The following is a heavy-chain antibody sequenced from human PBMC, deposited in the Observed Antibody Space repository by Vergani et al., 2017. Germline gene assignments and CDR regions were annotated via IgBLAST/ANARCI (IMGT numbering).Heavy chain of an antibody. CDR2: IHSSGST. CDR1: GGSITSGSFY. D-gene: IGHD3-3*01. CDR3: AREPIFGVVMTAHMDV. V-gene: IGHV4-61*02. J-gene: IGHJ6*03. Sequence: QLQLQESGSGLVKPSQTLSLTCTVSGGSITSGSFYWSWIRQPAGKGLEWIGRIHSSGSTNYNPSLKSRVTMSVDTSKNQFSLKLSSVTAADTAVYYCAREPIFGVVMTAHMDVWGKGTTVTVSS.